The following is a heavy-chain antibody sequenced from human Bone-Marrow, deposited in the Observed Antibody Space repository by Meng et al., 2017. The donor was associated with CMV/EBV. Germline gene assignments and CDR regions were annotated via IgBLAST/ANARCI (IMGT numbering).Heavy chain of an antibody. CDR2: INPNSGGT. J-gene: IGHJ4*02. CDR1: GYTFTGYY. V-gene: IGHV1-2*02. CDR3: ARDKVASSGWYDY. D-gene: IGHD6-19*01. Sequence: LVRVGAGRKKPGAQEKVSCKASGYTFTGYYMHWVRQAPGQGLEWMGWINPNSGGTNYAQKFQGRVTMTRDTSISTAYMELSRLRSDDTAVYYCARDKVASSGWYDYWGQGTLVTVSS.